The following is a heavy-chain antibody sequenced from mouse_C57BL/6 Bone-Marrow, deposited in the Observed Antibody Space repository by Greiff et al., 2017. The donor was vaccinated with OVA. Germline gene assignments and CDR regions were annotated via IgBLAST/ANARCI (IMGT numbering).Heavy chain of an antibody. D-gene: IGHD4-1*01. V-gene: IGHV5-4*01. CDR3: AREGGTRDY. CDR2: ISDGGSYT. Sequence: DVQLVESGGGLVKPGGSLKLSCAASGFTFSSYAMSWVRQTPEKRLEWVATISDGGSYTYYPDNVKGRFTISRDNAKNNLYLQMSHLKSEDTAMYYCAREGGTRDYWGQGTTLTVSS. J-gene: IGHJ2*01. CDR1: GFTFSSYA.